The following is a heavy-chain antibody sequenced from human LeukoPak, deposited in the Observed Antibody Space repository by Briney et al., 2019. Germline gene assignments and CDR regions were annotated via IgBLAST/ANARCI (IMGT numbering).Heavy chain of an antibody. Sequence: SETLSLTCTVSGGSISSYYWSWIRQPPGKGLEWIGYIYYSGSTNYNPSLKSRVTISVDTSKNQFSLKLSSVTAADTAVYYCASHRDYYDSSGYYLDAFDIWGQGTVVTVSS. J-gene: IGHJ3*02. V-gene: IGHV4-59*01. CDR1: GGSISSYY. CDR3: ASHRDYYDSSGYYLDAFDI. D-gene: IGHD3-22*01. CDR2: IYYSGST.